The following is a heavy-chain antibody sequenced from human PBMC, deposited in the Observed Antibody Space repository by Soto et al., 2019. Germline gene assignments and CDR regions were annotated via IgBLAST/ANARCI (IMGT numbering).Heavy chain of an antibody. V-gene: IGHV5-10-1*01. J-gene: IGHJ5*02. CDR3: ARPGSSWYRAEFDP. Sequence: PSFQGHVTISADKSISTAYLQWSSLKASDTAMYYCARPGSSWYRAEFDPWGQGTLVTVSS. D-gene: IGHD6-13*01.